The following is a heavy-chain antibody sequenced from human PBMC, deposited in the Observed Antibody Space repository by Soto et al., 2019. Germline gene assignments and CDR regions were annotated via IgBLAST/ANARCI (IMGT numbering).Heavy chain of an antibody. V-gene: IGHV1-46*01. CDR2: INPSGGST. J-gene: IGHJ3*02. CDR1: GYTFTSYY. CDR3: AREGINMIVVARESFDI. Sequence: ASVKVSCKASGYTFTSYYMHWVRQAPGQGLEWMGIINPSGGSTSYAQKFQGRVTMTRDTSTSTVYMELSSLRSEDTAVYYCAREGINMIVVARESFDIWGQGTMVT. D-gene: IGHD3-22*01.